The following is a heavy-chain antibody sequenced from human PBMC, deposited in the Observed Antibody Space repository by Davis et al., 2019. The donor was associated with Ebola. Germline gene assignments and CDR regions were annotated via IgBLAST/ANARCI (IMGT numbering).Heavy chain of an antibody. J-gene: IGHJ6*02. D-gene: IGHD2-2*01. Sequence: ESPKPPLKGSWYSFPSYWITRVRQMPGQGLGSVGRIDASDSYTNYSPSFQGHVTISADKSISTAYLQWSSLKASDTAMYYCARHCSSTSCYPYYYYGMDVWGQGTTVTVSS. CDR3: ARHCSSTSCYPYYYYGMDV. V-gene: IGHV5-10-1*01. CDR1: WYSFPSYW. CDR2: IDASDSYT.